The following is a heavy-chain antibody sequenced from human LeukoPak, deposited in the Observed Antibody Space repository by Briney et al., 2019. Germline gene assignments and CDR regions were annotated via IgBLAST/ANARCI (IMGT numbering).Heavy chain of an antibody. CDR2: TSSDLNVK. Sequence: QPGGSLGLSCAASGFTFRNYVIHWVRQAPARGLEWVAVTSSDLNVKLYADSVKGRFTISRDNSRSTLYLQMNSLRPEDTAIYYCAREGYYGSGSPPSLYFDYWGQGTLVTVSS. CDR1: GFTFRNYV. V-gene: IGHV3-30-3*01. D-gene: IGHD3-10*01. CDR3: AREGYYGSGSPPSLYFDY. J-gene: IGHJ4*02.